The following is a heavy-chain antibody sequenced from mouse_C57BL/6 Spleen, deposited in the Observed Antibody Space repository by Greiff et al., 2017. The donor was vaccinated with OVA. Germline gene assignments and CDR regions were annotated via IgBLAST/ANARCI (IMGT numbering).Heavy chain of an antibody. Sequence: DVKLQESGTVLARPGASVKMSCKTSGYTFTSYWMHWVKQRPGQGLEWIGAIYPGNSDTSYNQKFKGKAKLPAVTSASTAYMELSSLTNEDSAVYYCTRSGSSTGPFAYWGQGTLVTVSA. D-gene: IGHD4-1*01. CDR3: TRSGSSTGPFAY. V-gene: IGHV1-5*01. CDR1: GYTFTSYW. J-gene: IGHJ3*01. CDR2: IYPGNSDT.